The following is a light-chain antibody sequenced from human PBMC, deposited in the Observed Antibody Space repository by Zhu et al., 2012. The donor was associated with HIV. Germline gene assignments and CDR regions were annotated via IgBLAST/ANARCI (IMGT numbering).Light chain of an antibody. CDR1: QTISSY. J-gene: IGKJ1*01. CDR3: QYSYSSDLRWT. Sequence: DIQMTQSPSSLSASVGDTVTITCRASQTISSYLSWYQQKPGKPPKVLIYGASSLQSGVPSRFSGSGSGTDFTLTINSLQPEDFATYYCQYSYSSDLRWTFGQGTKVEIK. CDR2: GAS. V-gene: IGKV1-39*01.